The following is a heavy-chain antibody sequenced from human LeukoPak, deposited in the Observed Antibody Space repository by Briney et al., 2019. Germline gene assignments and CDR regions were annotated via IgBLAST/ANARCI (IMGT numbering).Heavy chain of an antibody. CDR1: GYTFSTYD. CDR3: AGEFRSDSY. V-gene: IGHV1-8*01. Sequence: ASVKVSCKASGYTFSTYDINWVRQAAGQGLEWMGYMKPNSGNTEYAQKFQSRLTMTRDTSTSTAYMELSDLRSEDTAVYYCAGEFRSDSYWGQGTLVTVSS. CDR2: MKPNSGNT. J-gene: IGHJ4*02.